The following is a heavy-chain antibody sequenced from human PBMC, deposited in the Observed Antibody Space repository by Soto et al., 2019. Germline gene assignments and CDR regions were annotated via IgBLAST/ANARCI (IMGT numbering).Heavy chain of an antibody. V-gene: IGHV3-23*01. CDR2: ISASGSDT. Sequence: GGSLRLSCAASGFSFSSFAMSWVRQAPGKGLEWVSVISASGSDTYYADSVKGRLTISRDNSKNTVYLQMNSLRAEDTAVYYCAKGMSGGRGSFDYWGQGALVTVSS. CDR1: GFSFSSFA. D-gene: IGHD2-15*01. CDR3: AKGMSGGRGSFDY. J-gene: IGHJ4*02.